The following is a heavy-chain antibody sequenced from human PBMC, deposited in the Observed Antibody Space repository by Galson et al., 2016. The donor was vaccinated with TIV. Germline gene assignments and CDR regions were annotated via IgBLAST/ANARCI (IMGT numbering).Heavy chain of an antibody. CDR2: IYDNGNT. CDR3: ARGRLVGATNDRDY. V-gene: IGHV4-59*11. Sequence: SETLSLTCTVSGGSISGHYWSWIRQPPGKGLEWIGYIYDNGNTDYIPSLKRRVSMSVDTSKNQFSLKLTSVTAADTAMYFCARGRLVGATNDRDYWGQGILVTVSS. D-gene: IGHD1-26*01. J-gene: IGHJ4*02. CDR1: GGSISGHY.